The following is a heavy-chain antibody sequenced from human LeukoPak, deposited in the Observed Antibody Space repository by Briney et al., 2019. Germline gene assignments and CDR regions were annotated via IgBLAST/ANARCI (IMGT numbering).Heavy chain of an antibody. D-gene: IGHD3-22*01. V-gene: IGHV1-18*01. CDR1: GYTFTSYD. Sequence: GASVEVSCKASGYTFTSYDINWVRQAPGQGLEWMGWISAYNGNTNYAQKLQGRVTMTTDTSTSTAYMELRSLRSDDTAVYYCARDPHYDSSGSNYFDYWGQGTLVTVSS. CDR2: ISAYNGNT. CDR3: ARDPHYDSSGSNYFDY. J-gene: IGHJ4*02.